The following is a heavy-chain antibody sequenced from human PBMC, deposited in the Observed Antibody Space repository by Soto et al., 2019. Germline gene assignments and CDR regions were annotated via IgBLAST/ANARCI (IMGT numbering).Heavy chain of an antibody. CDR3: ARETYYDFWSGPYYGMDV. V-gene: IGHV1-8*01. D-gene: IGHD3-3*01. CDR2: MNPNSGNT. J-gene: IGHJ6*02. Sequence: VRHYNGQGLEWMGWMNPNSGNTGYAQRFQGRVTMTRNTSISTAYMELSSLRSEDTAVYYCARETYYDFWSGPYYGMDVWGQGTTVTVSS.